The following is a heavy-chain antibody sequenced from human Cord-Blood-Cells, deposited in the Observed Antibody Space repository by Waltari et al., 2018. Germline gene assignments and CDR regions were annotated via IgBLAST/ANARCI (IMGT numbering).Heavy chain of an antibody. D-gene: IGHD6-13*01. V-gene: IGHV4-34*01. CDR1: GGSFSGYY. J-gene: IGHJ4*02. CDR2: INHSGST. Sequence: QVQLQQWGAGLLKPSETLSLTCAVYGGSFSGYYWRWIRQPPGKGLEWIGEINHSGSTNYNPSLKSRVTISVDTSKNQFSLKLSSVTAADTAVYYCARGVAAAGSPYFDYWGQGTLDTVSS. CDR3: ARGVAAAGSPYFDY.